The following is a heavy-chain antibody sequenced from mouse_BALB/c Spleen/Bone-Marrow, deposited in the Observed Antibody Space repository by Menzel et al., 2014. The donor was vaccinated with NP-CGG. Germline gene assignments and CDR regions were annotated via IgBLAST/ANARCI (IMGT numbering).Heavy chain of an antibody. Sequence: VKLVESGAELVMPGASVKMSCKASGYTFTDYWMHWVKQRPGQGLEWIGAIDTSDSYTSYNQKFKGKATLTVDESSSTAYMQLSSLTSEDSAVYYCARSAGYWYFDVWGAGTTVTVSS. CDR1: GYTFTDYW. CDR3: ARSAGYWYFDV. D-gene: IGHD1-2*01. CDR2: IDTSDSYT. J-gene: IGHJ1*01. V-gene: IGHV1-69*01.